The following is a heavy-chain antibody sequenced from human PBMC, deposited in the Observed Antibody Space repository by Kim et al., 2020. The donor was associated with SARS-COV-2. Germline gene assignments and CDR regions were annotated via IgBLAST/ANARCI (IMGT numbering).Heavy chain of an antibody. Sequence: GGSLRLSCAASGFTFSSYGMHWVRQAPGKGLEWVAVISYDGSNKYYADSVKGRFTISRDNSKNTLYLQMNSLRAEDTAVYYCARDRSPFGLIVGAAYNWFDPWGQGTLVTVSS. V-gene: IGHV3-33*05. D-gene: IGHD1-26*01. J-gene: IGHJ5*02. CDR1: GFTFSSYG. CDR3: ARDRSPFGLIVGAAYNWFDP. CDR2: ISYDGSNK.